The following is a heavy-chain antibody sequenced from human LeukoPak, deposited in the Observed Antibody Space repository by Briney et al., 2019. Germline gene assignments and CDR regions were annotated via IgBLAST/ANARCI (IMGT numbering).Heavy chain of an antibody. CDR2: ISGDGDST. Sequence: GGSLRLSCAASGFSSDDYAMHWVRQAPGKGLEWVSLISGDGDSTYYADSVKGRFTISRDNGKDSLYLQMNSLRTEDTALYYCAKDTGITPSGISGFFDFWGQGTLVTVSS. CDR1: GFSSDDYA. V-gene: IGHV3-43*02. J-gene: IGHJ4*02. D-gene: IGHD6-13*01. CDR3: AKDTGITPSGISGFFDF.